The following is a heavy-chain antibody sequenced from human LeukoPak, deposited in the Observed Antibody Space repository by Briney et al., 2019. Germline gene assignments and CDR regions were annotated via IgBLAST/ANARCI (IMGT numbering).Heavy chain of an antibody. Sequence: GGSLRLSCAASGFPFSSYWVHWVRQAPGKGLVWVSRINTDGSTTTYADSVKGRLTISRDNAKNTVYLQMNSLRAEDTAVYYCAKVPAAATGGFDYWGQGTLVTVSS. D-gene: IGHD2-2*01. V-gene: IGHV3-74*01. J-gene: IGHJ4*02. CDR1: GFPFSSYW. CDR2: INTDGSTT. CDR3: AKVPAAATGGFDY.